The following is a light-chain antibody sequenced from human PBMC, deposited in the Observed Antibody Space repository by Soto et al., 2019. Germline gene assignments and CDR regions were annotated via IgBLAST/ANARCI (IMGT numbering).Light chain of an antibody. V-gene: IGLV1-40*01. CDR2: SHN. J-gene: IGLJ3*02. CDR1: TSNIGVGYD. CDR3: QSYDIALSASGV. Sequence: QSVLTQPPSVSGAPGQRVTISCTGSTSNIGVGYDVHWYQQLPGAAPTLLISSHNNRPSGVPDRFFGSKSGTSASLTIIGLQAEDEADYYCQSYDIALSASGVFGGGTKVTVL.